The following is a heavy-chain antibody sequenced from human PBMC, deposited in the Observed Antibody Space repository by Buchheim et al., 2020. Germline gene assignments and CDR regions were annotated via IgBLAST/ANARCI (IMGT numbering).Heavy chain of an antibody. CDR3: AKDSGGITIFGVVIMDAFDI. Sequence: EVQLLESGGGLVQPGGSLRLSCAASGFTFSSYAMSWVRQAPGKGLDWVSTISGSGGSTYYADSVKGRFTISRDNSKNTLYLQVNSLRAEDTAVYYCAKDSGGITIFGVVIMDAFDIWGQGT. CDR1: GFTFSSYA. CDR2: ISGSGGST. V-gene: IGHV3-23*01. D-gene: IGHD3-3*01. J-gene: IGHJ3*02.